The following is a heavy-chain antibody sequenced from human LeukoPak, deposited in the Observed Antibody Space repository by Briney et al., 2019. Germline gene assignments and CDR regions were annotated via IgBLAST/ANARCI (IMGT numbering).Heavy chain of an antibody. J-gene: IGHJ3*02. CDR3: AREYYDGSGLKYAFDI. CDR1: GYTFTDYY. V-gene: IGHV1-2*02. D-gene: IGHD3-22*01. Sequence: ASVKVSCKTSGYTFTDYYMHWVRQAPGQGLEWMGCIDPSSGGTKYQQRFQGRVTVTRDTSSSTAYMELSSPRFDDTAVYFCAREYYDGSGLKYAFDIWGQGTMVTVSS. CDR2: IDPSSGGT.